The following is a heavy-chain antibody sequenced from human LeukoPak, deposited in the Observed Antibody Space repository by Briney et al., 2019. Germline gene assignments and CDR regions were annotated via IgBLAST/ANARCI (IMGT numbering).Heavy chain of an antibody. CDR1: GGSISSSSYY. V-gene: IGHV4-39*01. CDR3: ARQGQWLAYLYYFDY. J-gene: IGHJ4*02. Sequence: SETLSLTCTVSGGSISSSSYYWGWIRQPPGKGLEWIGSIYYSGSTYYNPSLKSRVTISVDTSKNQFSLKLSSVTAADTAVYYCARQGQWLAYLYYFDYWGQGTLVTVSS. D-gene: IGHD6-19*01. CDR2: IYYSGST.